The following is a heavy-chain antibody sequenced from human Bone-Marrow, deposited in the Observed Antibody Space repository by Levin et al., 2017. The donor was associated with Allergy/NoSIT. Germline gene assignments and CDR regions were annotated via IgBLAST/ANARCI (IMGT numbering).Heavy chain of an antibody. V-gene: IGHV3-15*01. CDR2: IRSKGNGGTT. Sequence: GGSLRLSCAASGFTFTNAWLGWVRQAPGKGLEWIALIRSKGNGGTTAYTAPVQVTFTISRDDSKNTLYLQMNSLKAEDTAVYYCAHFGGEDHFQIWGQGTLVIVSS. J-gene: IGHJ1*01. D-gene: IGHD3-3*01. CDR3: AHFGGEDHFQI. CDR1: GFTFTNAW.